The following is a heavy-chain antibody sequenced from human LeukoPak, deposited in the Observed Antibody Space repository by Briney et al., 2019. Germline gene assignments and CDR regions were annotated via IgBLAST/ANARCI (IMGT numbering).Heavy chain of an antibody. Sequence: GGSLRLSCAASGFTFSSYSMNWVRQTPGKGLECVSIVSGNAGTTYYADSVKGRFTISRDNSKNTLYLQMNSLKAEDTAVYYCAKDIVVVPAAGDAFDIWGQGTMVTVSS. J-gene: IGHJ3*02. CDR3: AKDIVVVPAAGDAFDI. V-gene: IGHV3-23*01. D-gene: IGHD2-2*01. CDR1: GFTFSSYS. CDR2: VSGNAGTT.